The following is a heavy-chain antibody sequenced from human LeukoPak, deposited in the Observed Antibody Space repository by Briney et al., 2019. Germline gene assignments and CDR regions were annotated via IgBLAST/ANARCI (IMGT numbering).Heavy chain of an antibody. Sequence: GGSLRLSCAASGFTFSSYEMNWVRQAPGKGLEWVSYISSSGSTIHYADSVKSRFTISRDNAKNSLYLQMNSLRAEDTAVYYCAELGITMIGGVWGKGTTVTISS. J-gene: IGHJ6*04. V-gene: IGHV3-48*03. CDR3: AELGITMIGGV. D-gene: IGHD3-10*02. CDR1: GFTFSSYE. CDR2: ISSSGSTI.